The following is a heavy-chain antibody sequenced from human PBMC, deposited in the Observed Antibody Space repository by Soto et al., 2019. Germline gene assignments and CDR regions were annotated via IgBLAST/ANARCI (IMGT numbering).Heavy chain of an antibody. CDR3: ARDPGSGSFGGYYYYMDV. CDR1: GYTFTSYY. Sequence: ASVKVSCKASGYTFTSYYMHWVRQAPGQGLEWMGIINPSGGSTSYAQKFQGRVTMTRDTSTSTVYMELSSLRSEDTAVYYRARDPGSGSFGGYYYYMDVWGKGTTVTVSS. D-gene: IGHD3-10*01. V-gene: IGHV1-46*03. J-gene: IGHJ6*03. CDR2: INPSGGST.